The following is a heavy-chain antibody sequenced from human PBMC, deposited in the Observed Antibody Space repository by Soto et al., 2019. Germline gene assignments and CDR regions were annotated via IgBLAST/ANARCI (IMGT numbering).Heavy chain of an antibody. CDR1: GFTFSSYA. J-gene: IGHJ4*02. V-gene: IGHV3-30-3*01. CDR2: ISYDGSNK. Sequence: LRLSCAASGFTFSSYAMHWVRQAPGKGLEWVAVISYDGSNKYYADSVKGRFTISRDNSKNTLYLQMNSLRAEDTAVYYCARDKGQFDYWGQGTLVTVSS. CDR3: ARDKGQFDY.